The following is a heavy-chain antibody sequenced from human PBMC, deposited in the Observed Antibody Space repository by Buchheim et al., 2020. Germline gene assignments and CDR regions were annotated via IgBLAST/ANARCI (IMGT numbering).Heavy chain of an antibody. CDR1: GGTFRTYG. J-gene: IGHJ4*02. Sequence: QVQLVQSGAEVKKPGSSVKVSCRASGGTFRTYGLSWVRQAPGQGLEWMGGIIPKFRRANYAQNFQGRVTITADESTNTGYMEVNSLGSEDTALYYCVARHCSGNRCYALDYWGQGT. CDR2: IIPKFRRA. CDR3: VARHCSGNRCYALDY. D-gene: IGHD2-2*01. V-gene: IGHV1-69*01.